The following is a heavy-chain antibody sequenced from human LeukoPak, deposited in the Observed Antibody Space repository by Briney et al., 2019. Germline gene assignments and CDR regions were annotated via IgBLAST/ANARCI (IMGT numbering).Heavy chain of an antibody. CDR2: IYYSGST. D-gene: IGHD5-18*01. Sequence: PSETLSLTCTVSGGSISSYYWSWIRQPPGKGLEWIGYIYYSGSTNYNPSLKSRVTISVDTSKNQFSLKLSSVTAADTAVYYCARGPGTAMIYYYYGMDVWGQGTTVTVSS. CDR1: GGSISSYY. J-gene: IGHJ6*02. V-gene: IGHV4-59*01. CDR3: ARGPGTAMIYYYYGMDV.